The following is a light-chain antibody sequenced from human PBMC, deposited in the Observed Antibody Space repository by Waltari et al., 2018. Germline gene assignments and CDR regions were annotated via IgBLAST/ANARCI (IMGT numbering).Light chain of an antibody. CDR2: GAS. CDR3: QQYGSSPGT. CDR1: QSVSSSY. V-gene: IGKV3-20*01. Sequence: EIVLTQSPGTLSLSPGERDNLSCRASQSVSSSYLDWYQQKPGQAPRLRIYGASSRATGIPDRFSGSGSGTDFTLTISRLEPEDFAVYYCQQYGSSPGTFGQGTKVEIK. J-gene: IGKJ1*01.